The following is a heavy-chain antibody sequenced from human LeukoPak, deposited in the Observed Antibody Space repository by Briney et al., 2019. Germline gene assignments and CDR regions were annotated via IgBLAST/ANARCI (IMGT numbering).Heavy chain of an antibody. CDR2: ISGSGGST. D-gene: IGHD3-22*01. CDR3: AKDRDYDSSGFRD. J-gene: IGHJ4*02. Sequence: GGSLRLSCEASGFTFSSYAMSWVRQAPGKGLEWVSGISGSGGSTYYADSVKGRFTISRDNSKNTLYLQMNSLRAEDTAVYYCAKDRDYDSSGFRDWGQGTLVTVSS. CDR1: GFTFSSYA. V-gene: IGHV3-23*01.